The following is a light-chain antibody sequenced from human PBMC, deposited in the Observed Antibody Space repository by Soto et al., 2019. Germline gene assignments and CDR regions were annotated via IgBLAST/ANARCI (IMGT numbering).Light chain of an antibody. Sequence: QSVLTQPASVSGSPGQSITISCTGTSRDVGNYNYVSWYQQHPGKAPKHMIFEVTYRPSGVSNRFSGSKSGNTASLTISGLQAEYEAAYYCSSYISTSTLVFGGGTKLTVL. J-gene: IGLJ2*01. CDR3: SSYISTSTLV. V-gene: IGLV2-14*01. CDR1: SRDVGNYNY. CDR2: EVT.